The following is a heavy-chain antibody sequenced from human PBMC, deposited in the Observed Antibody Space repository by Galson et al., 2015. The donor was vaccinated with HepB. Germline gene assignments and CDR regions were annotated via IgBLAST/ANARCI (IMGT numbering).Heavy chain of an antibody. CDR1: GYSFTSYS. Sequence: SVKVSCKASGYSFTSYSMNWLRQAPGHGLEWMGWINTHTGDPTFAQGFTGRFVFSFDTSVSTAYLQISSLKAEDTAVYYCAREVKHLDYGGQGTLVTVSS. D-gene: IGHD2-21*01. J-gene: IGHJ4*02. CDR2: INTHTGDP. V-gene: IGHV7-4-1*02. CDR3: AREVKHLDY.